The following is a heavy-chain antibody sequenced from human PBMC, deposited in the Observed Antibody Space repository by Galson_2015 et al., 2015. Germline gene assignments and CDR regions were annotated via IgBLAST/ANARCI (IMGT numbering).Heavy chain of an antibody. Sequence: SLRLSCAASGFTFSIYAMSWVRQAPGKGLEWVSAIGRSGGSAYYADSVKGRFTISRDNSKNTLYLQMNSLTAEDTAVYYCANSRDYYYAMDGRGQGTALT. CDR1: GFTFSIYA. J-gene: IGHJ6*02. CDR2: IGRSGGSA. CDR3: ANSRDYYYAMDG. V-gene: IGHV3-23*01.